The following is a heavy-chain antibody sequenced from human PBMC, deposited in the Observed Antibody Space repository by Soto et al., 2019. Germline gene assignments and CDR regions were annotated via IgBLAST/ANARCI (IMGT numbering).Heavy chain of an antibody. CDR1: GFAFSSYA. CDR3: ARDRRGDYVYDALDM. CDR2: IGVSDTKT. J-gene: IGHJ3*02. Sequence: PGGSLRLSXKASGFAFSSYALTWVRQAPGKGLEWVSVIGVSDTKTYYADSVKGRFTISRDNPRNALYLQMDGLRAEDTAVYYCARDRRGDYVYDALDMWGQGTVVTVSS. D-gene: IGHD4-17*01. V-gene: IGHV3-23*01.